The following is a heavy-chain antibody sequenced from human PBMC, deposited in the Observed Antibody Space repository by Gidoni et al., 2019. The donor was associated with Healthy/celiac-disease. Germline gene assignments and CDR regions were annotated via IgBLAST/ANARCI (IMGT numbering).Heavy chain of an antibody. CDR2: IIPIFGIA. V-gene: IGHV1-69*17. Sequence: QVQLVQSGAEVKKPGSSVKVSCKASGGTFSSYAISWVRQAPGQGLEWMGGIIPIFGIANYAQKFQGRVTITADKSTSTAYMELSSLRSEDTAVYYCARDPEYSSFGAYYYGMDVWGQGTTVTVSS. CDR1: GGTFSSYA. J-gene: IGHJ6*02. D-gene: IGHD6-6*01. CDR3: ARDPEYSSFGAYYYGMDV.